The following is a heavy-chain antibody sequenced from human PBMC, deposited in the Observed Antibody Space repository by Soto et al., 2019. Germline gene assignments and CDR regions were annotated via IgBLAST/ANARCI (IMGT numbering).Heavy chain of an antibody. V-gene: IGHV1-69*01. J-gene: IGHJ6*02. CDR1: RCTFSGYA. Sequence: GASGKVSCKASRCTFSGYAISWVRRAPGQGLDWMGGIIPIFGTANYAQKFQDRVTITADESTSTAYIELSSLRSEYTGLYYCARVRGGKMVRGVIYYYYGMDVGGQGSTVTVS. CDR2: IIPIFGTA. CDR3: ARVRGGKMVRGVIYYYYGMDV. D-gene: IGHD3-10*01.